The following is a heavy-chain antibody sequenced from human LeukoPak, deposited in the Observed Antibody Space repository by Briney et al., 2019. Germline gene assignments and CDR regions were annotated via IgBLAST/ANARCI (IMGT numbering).Heavy chain of an antibody. CDR1: GFPFSIYE. V-gene: IGHV3-48*03. CDR3: ALLAVASDFDY. CDR2: IGSSGTTI. D-gene: IGHD6-19*01. J-gene: IGHJ4*02. Sequence: GGSLRLSCAVSGFPFSIYEMNWVRQAPGKGLEWVSNIGSSGTTIYYSDSVKGRFSISRDNAKNSLYLQMNSLRVEDTAVYYCALLAVASDFDYWGQGALVTVSS.